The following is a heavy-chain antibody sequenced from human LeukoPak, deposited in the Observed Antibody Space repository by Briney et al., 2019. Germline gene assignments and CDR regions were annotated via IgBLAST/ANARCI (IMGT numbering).Heavy chain of an antibody. CDR3: VRFLSVAGGVDRYY. Sequence: ASVKVSCKASGYTFTSYDINWVRQATGQGLEWRGWMNPNSGNTGYAQKFQGRVTMTRSTSISTAYMELSRLRDEETAVYYCVRFLSVAGGVDRYYCGQGTLVTFSS. CDR1: GYTFTSYD. V-gene: IGHV1-8*01. D-gene: IGHD3-16*01. CDR2: MNPNSGNT. J-gene: IGHJ4*02.